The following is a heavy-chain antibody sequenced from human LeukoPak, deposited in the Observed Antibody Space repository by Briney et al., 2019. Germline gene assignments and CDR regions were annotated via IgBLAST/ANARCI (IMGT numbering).Heavy chain of an antibody. CDR2: ISSSSTYI. V-gene: IGHV3-21*01. D-gene: IGHD1-26*01. J-gene: IGHJ3*02. CDR1: GITLSGYS. Sequence: PWGSLRFYCAASGITLSGYSMNWLRQAPGKGLEWVSFISSSSTYISYADSVKGRFTISRDNAKNSLYLQMTGLRADDTALYYCARHWEGVDSDAFDIWGQGTMVTVSS. CDR3: ARHWEGVDSDAFDI.